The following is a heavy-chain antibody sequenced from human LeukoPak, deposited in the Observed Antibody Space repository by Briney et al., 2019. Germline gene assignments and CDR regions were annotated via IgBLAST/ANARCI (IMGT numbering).Heavy chain of an antibody. Sequence: GGSLRLSCAASGFTLSSYSFNWVRQAPGKGLEWVSSISTRSIFIFYADSVKGRFTISRDDAKKSVDLQMNSLRAEDTAVYYCAKDLAPHRWLQSPFDYWGQGTLVTVSS. J-gene: IGHJ4*02. CDR3: AKDLAPHRWLQSPFDY. CDR2: ISTRSIFI. CDR1: GFTLSSYS. D-gene: IGHD5-24*01. V-gene: IGHV3-21*01.